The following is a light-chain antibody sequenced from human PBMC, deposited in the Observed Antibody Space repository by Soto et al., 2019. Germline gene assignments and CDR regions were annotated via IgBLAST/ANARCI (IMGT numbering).Light chain of an antibody. CDR3: AAWDDSLMGV. J-gene: IGLJ2*01. V-gene: IGLV1-44*01. Sequence: QSVLTQPPSASGTPGQRVTISCSGSSSNIGSNTVSWYQQLPGTAPKLLVYSNNQRPSGVPDRFSGSKSDTSASLAISGLQSEDEADYYCAAWDDSLMGVFGGGTKLTVL. CDR1: SSNIGSNT. CDR2: SNN.